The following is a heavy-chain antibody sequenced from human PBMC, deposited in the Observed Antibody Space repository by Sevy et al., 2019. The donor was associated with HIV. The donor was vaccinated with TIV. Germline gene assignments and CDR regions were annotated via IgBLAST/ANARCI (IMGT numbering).Heavy chain of an antibody. D-gene: IGHD3-10*01. CDR1: GFSISSDYY. V-gene: IGHV4-38-2*02. CDR3: ARDYYGSGSYYEVVY. J-gene: IGHJ4*02. CDR2: ICDGGST. Sequence: SETLSLTCTVSGFSISSDYYWGWIRQPPGKGLEWIGSICDGGSTYYNPSLKSRVTISIDTSKNQFSLKLSSVTAADTTVYYCARDYYGSGSYYEVVYWGQGTLVTVSS.